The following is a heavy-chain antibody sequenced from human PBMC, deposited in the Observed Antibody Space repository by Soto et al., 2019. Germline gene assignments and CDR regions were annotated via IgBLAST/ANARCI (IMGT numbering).Heavy chain of an antibody. J-gene: IGHJ4*02. CDR2: ISGSGSSA. CDR1: GFTFNNYA. V-gene: IGHV3-23*01. CDR3: AKHPLSSWYFDY. Sequence: GGSLRLSCTASGFTFNNYARSWVRQAPGKGLEWVAAISGSGSSAYYTDSVRGRFTVSKDNSKNTLYLQLDSLRAEDTAVYYCAKHPLSSWYFDYWGQGTLVTVSS. D-gene: IGHD6-13*01.